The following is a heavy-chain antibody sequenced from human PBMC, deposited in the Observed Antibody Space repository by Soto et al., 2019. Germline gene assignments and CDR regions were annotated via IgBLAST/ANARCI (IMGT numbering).Heavy chain of an antibody. CDR1: GGSFSGYY. Sequence: QVQLQQWGAGLLKPSETLSLTCAVYGGSFSGYYWSWIRQPPGKGLEWIGEINHSGSTNYNPSLKSRVTISVDTSKNQFSLKLSSVTAADTAVYYCARGRGSGYSSGWTRPYYYYYGMDVWGQGTTVTVSS. CDR2: INHSGST. CDR3: ARGRGSGYSSGWTRPYYYYYGMDV. V-gene: IGHV4-34*01. D-gene: IGHD6-19*01. J-gene: IGHJ6*02.